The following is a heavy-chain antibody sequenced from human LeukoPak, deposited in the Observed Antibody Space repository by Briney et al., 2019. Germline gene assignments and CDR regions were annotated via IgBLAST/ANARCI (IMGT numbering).Heavy chain of an antibody. V-gene: IGHV1-18*01. CDR2: ISAYNGNT. CDR1: GYTFTSYG. J-gene: IGHJ4*02. CDR3: VELGYCSSTSCEPSGY. D-gene: IGHD2-2*01. Sequence: ASVKVSCKASGYTFTSYGISWVRQAPGQGLEWMGWISAYNGNTNYAQKLQGRVTMTTDTSTSTAYMELRSLRSDDTAVYYCVELGYCSSTSCEPSGYWGQGTLVTVSS.